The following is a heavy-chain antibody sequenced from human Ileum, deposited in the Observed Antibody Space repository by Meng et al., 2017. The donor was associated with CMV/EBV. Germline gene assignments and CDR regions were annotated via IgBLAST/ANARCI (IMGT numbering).Heavy chain of an antibody. CDR2: ISTYNGDT. J-gene: IGHJ4*02. V-gene: IGHV1-18*01. Sequence: SGYTFSSYGFNWVRQAPGQGLEWMGWISTYNGDTNYAQNLQGRITMTTDTSTSTAFMELRSLRSDDTAVYYCTRGLAATGTFKDSDYWGQGTLVTVSS. D-gene: IGHD6-13*01. CDR3: TRGLAATGTFKDSDY. CDR1: GYTFSSYG.